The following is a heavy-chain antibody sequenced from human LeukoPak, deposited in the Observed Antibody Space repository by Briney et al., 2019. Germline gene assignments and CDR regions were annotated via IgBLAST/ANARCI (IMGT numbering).Heavy chain of an antibody. CDR1: GYTFTSYG. Sequence: ASVTVSCKASGYTFTSYGISWVRQAPGQGLEWMGWISAYNGNTNYAQKLQGRVTMTTDTSTSTAYMELRSLRSDDTAVYYCARDNMVQGVIIYYFDYWGQGTLVTVSS. V-gene: IGHV1-18*01. D-gene: IGHD3-10*01. J-gene: IGHJ4*02. CDR2: ISAYNGNT. CDR3: ARDNMVQGVIIYYFDY.